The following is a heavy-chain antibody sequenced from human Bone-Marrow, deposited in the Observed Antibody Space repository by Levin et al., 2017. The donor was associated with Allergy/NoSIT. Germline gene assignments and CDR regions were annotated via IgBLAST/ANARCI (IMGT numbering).Heavy chain of an antibody. J-gene: IGHJ5*01. V-gene: IGHV4-31*03. CDR3: AGVPRVVAGGPWALDS. CDR2: IYYGGSS. Sequence: SETLSLTCTVSGGSISSGGYYYNWIRQRPGKGLEWIGYIYYGGSSYSNPSLKRRVSISLDTSENQFSLELTAVSAADTAIYYSAGVPRVVAGGPWALDSRGQGTRVSVSS. D-gene: IGHD2-15*01. CDR1: GGSISSGGYY.